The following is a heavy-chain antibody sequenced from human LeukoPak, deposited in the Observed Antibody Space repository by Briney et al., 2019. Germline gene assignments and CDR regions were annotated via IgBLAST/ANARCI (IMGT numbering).Heavy chain of an antibody. D-gene: IGHD3-10*01. Sequence: GGSLRLSCAASGFTVSSNYMSWVRQAPGKGLEWVSVIYSGGSTYYADSVKGRFTISRDNSKNQLYLQMNSLRAEDTAVYYCASYYYGSGELFHAFDIWGQGTMVTVSS. CDR1: GFTVSSNY. J-gene: IGHJ3*02. CDR3: ASYYYGSGELFHAFDI. CDR2: IYSGGST. V-gene: IGHV3-66*01.